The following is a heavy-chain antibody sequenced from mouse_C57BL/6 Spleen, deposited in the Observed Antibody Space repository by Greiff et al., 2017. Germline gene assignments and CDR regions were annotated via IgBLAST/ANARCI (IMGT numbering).Heavy chain of an antibody. V-gene: IGHV1-69*01. CDR2: IDPSDSYT. CDR3: ARRYYYGSSSDY. D-gene: IGHD1-1*01. Sequence: QVQLQQPGAELVMPGASVKLSCKASGYTFTSYWMHWVKQRPGQGLEWIGEIDPSDSYTNYNQKFKGKSTLTVDKSSSPAYMQLSSLTSEDSAVYYCARRYYYGSSSDYWGQGTTLTVSS. CDR1: GYTFTSYW. J-gene: IGHJ2*01.